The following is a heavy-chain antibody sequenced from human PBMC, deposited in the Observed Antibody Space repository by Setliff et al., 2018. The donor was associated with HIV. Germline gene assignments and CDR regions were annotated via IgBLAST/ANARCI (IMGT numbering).Heavy chain of an antibody. CDR1: GFTFSSYG. CDR2: IWYDGSNK. Sequence: GGSLRLSCAASGFTFSSYGMHWVRQAPGKGLEWVAVIWYDGSNKYYADSVKGRFTISRDNSKNTLYLQMDSLRAEDTAVYYCARDRGYCSGGSCLSAEYFQHWGQGTLVTVSS. CDR3: ARDRGYCSGGSCLSAEYFQH. V-gene: IGHV3-33*08. J-gene: IGHJ1*01. D-gene: IGHD2-15*01.